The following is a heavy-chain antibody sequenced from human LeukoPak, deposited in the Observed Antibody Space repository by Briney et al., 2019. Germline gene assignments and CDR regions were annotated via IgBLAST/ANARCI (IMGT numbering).Heavy chain of an antibody. CDR1: GFTFSDYY. Sequence: PGGSLRLSCAASGFTFSDYYMSWIRQAPGEGLGWLSYISRNSRTTFYAESVKGRFTISRDNAKNSLYLQLNSLRADDTAVYYCARISETAIIEAAEDLWGQGALVTVSS. CDR3: ARISETAIIEAAEDL. J-gene: IGHJ4*02. CDR2: ISRNSRTT. V-gene: IGHV3-11*01. D-gene: IGHD6-13*01.